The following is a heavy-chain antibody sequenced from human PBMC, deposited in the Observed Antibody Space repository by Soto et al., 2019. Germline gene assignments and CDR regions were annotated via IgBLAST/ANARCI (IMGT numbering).Heavy chain of an antibody. D-gene: IGHD2-15*01. CDR2: IIPIFGTA. CDR3: ARDGCSGGSCYGYYYYGMDV. CDR1: GGTFSSYA. J-gene: IGHJ6*02. V-gene: IGHV1-69*06. Sequence: QVQLVQSGAEVKKPGSSVKVSCKASGGTFSSYAISWVRQAPGQGLEWMGGIIPIFGTANYAQKFQGRVTITADNSTSTAYMELSSLRSEDTAVYYCARDGCSGGSCYGYYYYGMDVWGQGTTVTVSS.